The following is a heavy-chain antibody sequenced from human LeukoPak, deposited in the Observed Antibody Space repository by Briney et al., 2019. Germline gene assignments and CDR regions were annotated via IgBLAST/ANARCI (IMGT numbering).Heavy chain of an antibody. Sequence: GASVKVSCKASAYTFTGYYMHWVRQAPGQGLEWMGWINPNSGGTNYAQKFQGRVTMTRDTSISTAYMELSRLRSDDTAVYYCARDAGYYYDSSGSLWFDPWGQGTLVTVSS. D-gene: IGHD3-22*01. V-gene: IGHV1-2*02. J-gene: IGHJ5*02. CDR1: AYTFTGYY. CDR2: INPNSGGT. CDR3: ARDAGYYYDSSGSLWFDP.